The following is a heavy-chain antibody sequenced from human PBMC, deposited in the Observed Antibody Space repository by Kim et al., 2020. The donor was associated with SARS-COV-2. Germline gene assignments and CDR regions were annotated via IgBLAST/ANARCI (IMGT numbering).Heavy chain of an antibody. D-gene: IGHD1-26*01. CDR3: ARGGGSYYYV. CDR1: GFPFTTYY. V-gene: IGHV3-7*01. Sequence: GGSLRLSCAASGFPFTTYYMTWVRQAPGKGLEWVANIKPDGSDKNYVESVKGRLTISRDNTERSLSLQMNSLRVEDTAVYYCARGGGSYYYVWGRGTLVT. J-gene: IGHJ4*02. CDR2: IKPDGSDK.